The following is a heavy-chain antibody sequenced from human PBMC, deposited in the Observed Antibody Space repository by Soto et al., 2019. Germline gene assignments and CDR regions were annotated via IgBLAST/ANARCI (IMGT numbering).Heavy chain of an antibody. D-gene: IGHD2-21*01. J-gene: IGHJ5*01. Sequence: ASVKVSCKASGGTFSSYAISWVRQAPGQGLEWMGWINPNIGRTNYAQKFQGRVTITTDKSTSTAYMELSRLRSDDTAVYYCARDVVGSVWFDYWGQGTLVTVSS. CDR2: INPNIGRT. CDR3: ARDVVGSVWFDY. V-gene: IGHV1-69*10. CDR1: GGTFSSYA.